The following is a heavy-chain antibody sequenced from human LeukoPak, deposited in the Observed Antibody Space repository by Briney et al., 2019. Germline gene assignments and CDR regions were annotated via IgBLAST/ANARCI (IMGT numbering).Heavy chain of an antibody. D-gene: IGHD6-13*01. J-gene: IGHJ4*02. CDR3: ARHLRGEQQLSGFDY. CDR2: MFYSGAT. V-gene: IGHV4-59*08. CDR1: SYSISSYY. Sequence: SETLSLTCTVSSYSISSYYWSWIRQPPGKGLEWIGYMFYSGATNYNPSLKSRLTISIDTSKNQFSLKLSSVTAADTAVYYCARHLRGEQQLSGFDYWGQGTPVTVSS.